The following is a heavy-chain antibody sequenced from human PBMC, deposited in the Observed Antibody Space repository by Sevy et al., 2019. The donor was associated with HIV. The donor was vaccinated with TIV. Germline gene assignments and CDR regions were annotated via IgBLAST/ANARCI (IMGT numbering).Heavy chain of an antibody. CDR3: ARGFDY. V-gene: IGHV4-61*01. CDR2: IYYSRST. CDR1: GGSVSSGSYY. J-gene: IGHJ4*02. Sequence: SETLSLTCTVSGGSVSSGSYYWSWIRQPPGKGLEWIGYIYYSRSTNYNPSLKSRVTISVDTSKNQFSLKLSSVTAADTAVYYCARGFDYWGQGTLVTVSS.